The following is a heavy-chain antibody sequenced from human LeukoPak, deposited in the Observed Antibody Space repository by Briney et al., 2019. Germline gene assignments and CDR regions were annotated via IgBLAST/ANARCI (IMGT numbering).Heavy chain of an antibody. D-gene: IGHD3-9*01. CDR1: GASVSSYY. V-gene: IGHV4-59*02. J-gene: IGHJ3*02. CDR3: ARCTGYYRAFDI. CDR2: IYNSGNI. Sequence: PSETLSLTCTVSGASVSSYYWSWIRQPPGKGLEWIANIYNSGNINYSPSLKSRVTISVDMSKNQFSLKLSSVTAADTALYYCARCTGYYRAFDIWGQGTMVSVSS.